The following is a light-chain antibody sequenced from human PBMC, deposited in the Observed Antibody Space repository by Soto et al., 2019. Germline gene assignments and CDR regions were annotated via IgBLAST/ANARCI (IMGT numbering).Light chain of an antibody. J-gene: IGLJ1*01. CDR3: SSLTSRSTRV. Sequence: QSVLTQPASVSGSPGQSITISCTGTSSDVGGDKFVSWYQHHPGKAPRLLIYEVGYRPSGVSDRFSGSKSGDTASLTISGLQAEDEADYYCSSLTSRSTRVFGTGTKVTVL. CDR1: SSDVGGDKF. CDR2: EVG. V-gene: IGLV2-14*01.